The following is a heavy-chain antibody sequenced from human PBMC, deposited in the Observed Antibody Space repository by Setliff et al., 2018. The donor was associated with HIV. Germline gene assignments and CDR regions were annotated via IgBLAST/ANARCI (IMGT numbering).Heavy chain of an antibody. CDR3: ARSDSANWYVDY. D-gene: IGHD1-1*01. CDR2: IYPGDSDT. CDR1: GYTFTSYW. J-gene: IGHJ4*02. Sequence: PGESLKISCKGSGYTFTSYWIGWVRQMPGKGLEWRGIIYPGDSDTRYIPSFQGQVTISADNSINTAFLQWSSLKASDTAMFYCARSDSANWYVDYWGQGTLVTVSS. V-gene: IGHV5-51*01.